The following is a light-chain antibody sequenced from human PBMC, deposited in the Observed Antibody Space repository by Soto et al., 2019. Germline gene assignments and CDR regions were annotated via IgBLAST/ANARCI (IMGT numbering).Light chain of an antibody. CDR1: ISDVGGYKY. CDR2: EVS. J-gene: IGLJ1*01. Sequence: SLRISGHGFLGPLVAISCTGTISDVGGYKYVSWYQQHPGKAPRVIIYEVSKRPSGVPNRLSGSKSGNTASLIVAGLHAEDEADYYWCSYAGNNTFIFGTGTTVTVL. CDR3: CSYAGNNTFI. V-gene: IGLV2-8*01.